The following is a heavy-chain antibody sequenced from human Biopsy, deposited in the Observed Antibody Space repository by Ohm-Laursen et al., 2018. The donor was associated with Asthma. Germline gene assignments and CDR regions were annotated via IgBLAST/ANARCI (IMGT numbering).Heavy chain of an antibody. J-gene: IGHJ4*02. V-gene: IGHV3-30*18. CDR2: ISYDGNHK. D-gene: IGHD5-12*01. CDR1: GFVFRSFG. Sequence: SLRLSCAASGFVFRSFGMHWGRQAPGKGLEWVAVISYDGNHKFYEDSVKGRFTISRDNSKNTLYLQMNSLRTEDTAVYYCAKRRGYSGHDNDYWGQGTLVIVSS. CDR3: AKRRGYSGHDNDY.